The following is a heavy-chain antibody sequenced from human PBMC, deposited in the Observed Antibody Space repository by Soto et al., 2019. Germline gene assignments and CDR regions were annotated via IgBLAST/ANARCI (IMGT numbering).Heavy chain of an antibody. Sequence: PGGSLRLSCAASGFTFSSYWMHWARQAPGKGLVWVSRTNSDGSSTSYADSVKGRFTISRDNAKNTLYLQMTSLRAEDTAVYHCASERGPHDVFDVWGQGTMVTVSS. CDR2: TNSDGSST. CDR1: GFTFSSYW. J-gene: IGHJ3*01. D-gene: IGHD2-15*01. CDR3: ASERGPHDVFDV. V-gene: IGHV3-74*01.